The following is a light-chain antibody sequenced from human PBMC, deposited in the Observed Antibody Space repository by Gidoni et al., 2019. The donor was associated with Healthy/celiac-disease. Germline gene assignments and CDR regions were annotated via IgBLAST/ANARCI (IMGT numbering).Light chain of an antibody. V-gene: IGKV1-33*01. CDR3: QQYDNLPFT. CDR1: QDISNY. Sequence: DLQMTPSPSSLSASVGDRVTITCQASQDISNYLDWYQQKPGKAPKLLIYDASNLETGVPSRFSGSGSGTDFTFTISSLQPEDIATYYCQQYDNLPFTFGPXTKVDIK. J-gene: IGKJ3*01. CDR2: DAS.